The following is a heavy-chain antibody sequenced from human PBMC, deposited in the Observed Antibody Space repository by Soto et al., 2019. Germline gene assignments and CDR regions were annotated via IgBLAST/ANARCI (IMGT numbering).Heavy chain of an antibody. V-gene: IGHV4-34*01. CDR1: GGSFSGYY. CDR3: ARSHSTIFGVVMAIDY. D-gene: IGHD3-3*01. Sequence: SETLSLTCAVYGGSFSGYYWSWIRQPPGKGLEWIGEINHSGSTNYNPSLKSRVTISVDTSKNQFSLKLSSVTAADTAVYYCARSHSTIFGVVMAIDYWGQGTLVTVSS. CDR2: INHSGST. J-gene: IGHJ4*02.